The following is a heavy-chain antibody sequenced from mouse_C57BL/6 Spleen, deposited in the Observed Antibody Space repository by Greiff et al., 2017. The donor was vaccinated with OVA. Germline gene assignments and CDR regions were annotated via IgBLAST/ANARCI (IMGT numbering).Heavy chain of an antibody. V-gene: IGHV14-4*01. CDR2: IDPENGDT. CDR1: GFNIKDDY. D-gene: IGHD1-1*01. Sequence: VQLKESGAELVRPGASVKLSCNASGFNIKDDYMHWVKQRPEQGLEWIGWIDPENGDTEYAQKFKGKATIPADTSSNTAYLQRSSLTSEDTAVYYCTTYCGDYFYYWGQGTTLTVSS. CDR3: TTYCGDYFYY. J-gene: IGHJ2*01.